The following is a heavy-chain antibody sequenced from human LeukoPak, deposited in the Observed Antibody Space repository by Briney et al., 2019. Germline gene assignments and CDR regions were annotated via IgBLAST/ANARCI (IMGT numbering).Heavy chain of an antibody. CDR2: ISGSGGST. V-gene: IGHV3-23*01. Sequence: GGPLRLSCAASGFTFSSYAMSWVRQTPGKGLEWVSSISGSGGSTYYADSVKGRFTISRDDAKNSLFLQMNSLRVEDTAVYYCARDAGGSMDVWGKGTTVTVSS. CDR3: ARDAGGSMDV. D-gene: IGHD3-10*01. J-gene: IGHJ6*04. CDR1: GFTFSSYA.